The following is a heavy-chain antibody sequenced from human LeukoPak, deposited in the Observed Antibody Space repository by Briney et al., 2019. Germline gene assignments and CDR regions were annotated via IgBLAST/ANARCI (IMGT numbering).Heavy chain of an antibody. CDR2: IYHTGST. CDR1: GHSLINSYY. J-gene: IGHJ4*02. D-gene: IGHD2-2*01. CDR3: ARAGSSTSCYDY. Sequence: PSETLSLTCTVSGHSLINSYYWGWIRQPPGKGLEWIGSIYHTGSTYYNPSLKSRVTISVDTSKNQFSLKVKSVTAADTAVYYCARAGSSTSCYDYWGQGTLVTVSS. V-gene: IGHV4-38-2*02.